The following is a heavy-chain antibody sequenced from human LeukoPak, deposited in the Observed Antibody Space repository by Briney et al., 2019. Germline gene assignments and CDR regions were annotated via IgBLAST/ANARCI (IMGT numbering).Heavy chain of an antibody. CDR3: VRDGQELAFDK. V-gene: IGHV3-74*01. J-gene: IGHJ4*02. D-gene: IGHD1-1*01. CDR2: IGTDGAYT. Sequence: GGSLRLSCAASGFTFSNYWTHWVRQTPEKGLVWVSRIGTDGAYTSSADSVKGRFTMSRDNAKNTLCLQMNSLRVEDTAVYYCVRDGQELAFDKWGQGTLVTVSS. CDR1: GFTFSNYW.